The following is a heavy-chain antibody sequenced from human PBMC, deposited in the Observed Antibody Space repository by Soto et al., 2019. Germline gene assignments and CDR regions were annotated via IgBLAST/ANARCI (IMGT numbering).Heavy chain of an antibody. CDR2: IYYSGST. D-gene: IGHD2-15*01. J-gene: IGHJ6*02. Sequence: KSSETLSLTCTVSGGSISSGGYYWSWIRQHPGKGLEWIGYIYYSGSTYYNPSLKSRVTISVDTSKNQFSLKLSSVTAADTAVYYCARDSSNRDCSGGSCPKKDYYFYGMDVWGQGTTVTVSS. V-gene: IGHV4-31*03. CDR1: GGSISSGGYY. CDR3: ARDSSNRDCSGGSCPKKDYYFYGMDV.